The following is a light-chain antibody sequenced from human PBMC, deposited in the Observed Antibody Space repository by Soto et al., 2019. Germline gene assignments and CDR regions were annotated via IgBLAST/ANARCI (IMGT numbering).Light chain of an antibody. Sequence: QSALTQPASVSGSPGQSVTISCTGTSSDVGTYIFVSWYQQPPGKAPKLLIYDVNKRPSGVPDRFSGSRSGNTASLTISGLQAEDEADYYCSSYAGTYIRYVFGTGTNVTVL. CDR2: DVN. CDR1: SSDVGTYIF. J-gene: IGLJ1*01. V-gene: IGLV2-11*01. CDR3: SSYAGTYIRYV.